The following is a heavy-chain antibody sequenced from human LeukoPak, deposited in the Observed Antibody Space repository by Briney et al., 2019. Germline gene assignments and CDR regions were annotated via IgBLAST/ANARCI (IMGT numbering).Heavy chain of an antibody. V-gene: IGHV3-48*01. Sequence: GGSLRLSCAASGFTFSSYSMNWVRQAPGKGLEWVSYISSSSSTIYYAASVKGRFTISRDNAKNSLYLQMNSLRAEDTAVYYCARDIGGLVVPATLGFDPWGQGTLVTVSS. D-gene: IGHD2-2*01. CDR2: ISSSSSTI. CDR1: GFTFSSYS. J-gene: IGHJ5*02. CDR3: ARDIGGLVVPATLGFDP.